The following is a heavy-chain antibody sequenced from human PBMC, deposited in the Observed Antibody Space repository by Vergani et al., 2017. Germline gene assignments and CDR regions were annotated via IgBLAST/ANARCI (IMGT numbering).Heavy chain of an antibody. CDR2: IWYDGSKE. Sequence: VQLEESGGGVVQPGRSLRLSCAGSGFTLSSHAMHWVRQAPGKGLEWVAFIWYDGSKEYYADSVKGRFTISRDNSKNSLYLDMSSLRAEDTAVYYCVRDVRVSRTWGQGTLVAVSS. V-gene: IGHV3-33*01. CDR3: VRDVRVSRT. CDR1: GFTLSSHA. J-gene: IGHJ3*01.